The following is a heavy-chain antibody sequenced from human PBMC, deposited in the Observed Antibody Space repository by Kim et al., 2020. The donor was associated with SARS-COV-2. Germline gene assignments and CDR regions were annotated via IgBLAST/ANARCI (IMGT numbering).Heavy chain of an antibody. Sequence: GGSLRLSCAASGFTFSSYAMSWVRQAPGKGLEWVSAISGSGGSTYYADSVKGRFTISRDNSKNTLYLQMNSLRAEDTAVYYCAKDRREYYDSSGYPEYFQHWGQGTLVTVSS. V-gene: IGHV3-23*01. CDR1: GFTFSSYA. D-gene: IGHD3-22*01. CDR3: AKDRREYYDSSGYPEYFQH. J-gene: IGHJ1*01. CDR2: ISGSGGST.